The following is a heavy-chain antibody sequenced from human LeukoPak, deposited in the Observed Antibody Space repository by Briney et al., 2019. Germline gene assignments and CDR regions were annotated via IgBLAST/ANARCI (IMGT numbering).Heavy chain of an antibody. Sequence: GASVKVSCKASGYTFTGYYMHWVRQAPGQGLEWMGWINPNSGGTNYAQKFQGRVTMTRDTSISTAYMELSRLRSDDTAVYYCARSFILHYYGSGSLGYWGQGTLVTVSS. D-gene: IGHD3-10*01. J-gene: IGHJ4*02. CDR2: INPNSGGT. CDR1: GYTFTGYY. V-gene: IGHV1-2*02. CDR3: ARSFILHYYGSGSLGY.